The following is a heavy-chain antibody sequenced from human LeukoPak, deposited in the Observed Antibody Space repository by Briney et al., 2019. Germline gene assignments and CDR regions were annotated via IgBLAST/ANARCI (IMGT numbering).Heavy chain of an antibody. Sequence: SETLSLTCTVSGGSISSYYWSWIRQPPRKGLEWIGYIYYSGSTNYNPSLKSRVTISVDTSKNQFSLKLSSVTAADTAVYYCARGINDYGENFDYWGQGTLVTVSS. CDR3: ARGINDYGENFDY. D-gene: IGHD4-17*01. J-gene: IGHJ4*02. CDR2: IYYSGST. CDR1: GGSISSYY. V-gene: IGHV4-59*01.